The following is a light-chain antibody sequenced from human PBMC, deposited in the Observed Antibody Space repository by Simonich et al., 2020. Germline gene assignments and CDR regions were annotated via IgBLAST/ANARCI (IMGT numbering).Light chain of an antibody. J-gene: IGLJ2*01. V-gene: IGLV2-23*01. Sequence: QSALTQPASVSGSPGQSITISCTGTSSDVGSYNRVSWYQPHPGKAPKLMIYEGSKRPSGVSNRVSGSKSGNTVALTISGLQAEDEADYYCCSYAGSSTVVFGGGTKLTVL. CDR3: CSYAGSSTVV. CDR2: EGS. CDR1: SSDVGSYNR.